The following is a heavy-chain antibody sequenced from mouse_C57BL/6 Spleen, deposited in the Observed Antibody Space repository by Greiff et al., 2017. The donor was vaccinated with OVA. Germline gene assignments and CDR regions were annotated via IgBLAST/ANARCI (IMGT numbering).Heavy chain of an antibody. Sequence: VQLQQSGPELVKPGASVKISCKASGYSFTGYYMNWVKQSPEKSLEWIGEINPSTGGTTYNQKFKAKATLTVDKSSSTAYMQLKSLTSEDSAVYYCARSGYYYGSSYEDYWGQGTTLTVSS. CDR3: ARSGYYYGSSYEDY. CDR2: INPSTGGT. D-gene: IGHD1-1*01. CDR1: GYSFTGYY. V-gene: IGHV1-42*01. J-gene: IGHJ2*01.